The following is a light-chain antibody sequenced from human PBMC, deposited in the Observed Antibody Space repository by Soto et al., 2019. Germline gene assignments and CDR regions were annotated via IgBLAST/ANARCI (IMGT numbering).Light chain of an antibody. CDR2: GAS. J-gene: IGKJ1*01. CDR3: QQSDSWPRT. CDR1: QSLSSN. Sequence: IVMTQSPATLSVSPGQRVTLSCRASQSLSSNLVWYQQKAGQAPRLLIYGASTRATGVPARFSGSGSGTEFTLTISSLQSEDFAVYYCQQSDSWPRTFGQGTKVEIK. V-gene: IGKV3-15*01.